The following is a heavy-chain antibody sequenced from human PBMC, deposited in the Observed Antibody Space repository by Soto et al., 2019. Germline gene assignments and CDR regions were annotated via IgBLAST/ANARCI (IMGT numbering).Heavy chain of an antibody. J-gene: IGHJ4*02. CDR3: ARSYWLEHINY. CDR1: GFTFSGHT. Sequence: GGSLRLSCAGSGFTFSGHTMHWVRQAPGKGLEWVTIISYDGSNKYYADSVKGRFTISRDNSKNTLYLQMNSLRTEDTAVYYCARSYWLEHINYWGQGTLVTVSS. V-gene: IGHV3-30-3*01. CDR2: ISYDGSNK. D-gene: IGHD6-19*01.